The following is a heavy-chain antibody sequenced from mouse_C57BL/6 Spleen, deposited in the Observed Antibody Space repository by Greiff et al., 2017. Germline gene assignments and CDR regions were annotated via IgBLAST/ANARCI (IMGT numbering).Heavy chain of an antibody. D-gene: IGHD1-1*01. CDR3: ARPLYGSSYQWYFDV. Sequence: VQLQQPGAELVMPGASVKLSCKASGYTFTSYWMHWVKQRPGQGLEWIGEIDPSDSYTNYNQKFKGKFTLTVDKSSSTAYMQLSSLTSEDSAVYDCARPLYGSSYQWYFDVWGTGTTVTVSS. CDR1: GYTFTSYW. V-gene: IGHV1-69*01. CDR2: IDPSDSYT. J-gene: IGHJ1*03.